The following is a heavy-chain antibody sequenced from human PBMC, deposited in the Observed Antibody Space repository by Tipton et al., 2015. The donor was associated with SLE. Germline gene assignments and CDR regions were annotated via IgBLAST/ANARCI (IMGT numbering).Heavy chain of an antibody. J-gene: IGHJ3*02. V-gene: IGHV5-10-1*01. CDR3: ARRRDDRAFDI. CDR2: IDPSDSYT. Sequence: SLRLSCSASGFTFSSYAMHWVRQMPGKGLEWMGRIDPSDSYTNYSPSFQGHVTISADKSISTAYLQWSSLKASDTAMYYCARRRDDRAFDIWGQGTMVTVSS. D-gene: IGHD3-22*01. CDR1: GFTFSSYA.